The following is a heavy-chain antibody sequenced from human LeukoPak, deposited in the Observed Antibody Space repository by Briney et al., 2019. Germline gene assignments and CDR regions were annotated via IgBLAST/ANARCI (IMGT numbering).Heavy chain of an antibody. J-gene: IGHJ3*02. Sequence: GGSLRLSCAASGFTFSTYWMTWVRQAPGKGLEWVANIKEDGSEKFYVDSVKGRFTISRDNAKNSLYLQMNSLRAEDTALYYCAKDRLYSYSYAFDIWGQGTMVTVSS. V-gene: IGHV3-7*03. CDR2: IKEDGSEK. CDR1: GFTFSTYW. CDR3: AKDRLYSYSYAFDI. D-gene: IGHD2-2*02.